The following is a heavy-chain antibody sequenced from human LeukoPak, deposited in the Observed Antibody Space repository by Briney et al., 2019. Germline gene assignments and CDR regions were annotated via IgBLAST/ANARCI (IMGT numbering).Heavy chain of an antibody. D-gene: IGHD3-9*01. Sequence: ASAKVSCKASGYTFTGYYIHWVRQALGQGLEWMGWINPNSGGTNYAQKFQGRVTMTRDTSISTAYMELSRLRSDDTAVYYCARDHYDILTGYSNDAFDIWGQGTMVTVSS. CDR1: GYTFTGYY. V-gene: IGHV1-2*02. J-gene: IGHJ3*02. CDR3: ARDHYDILTGYSNDAFDI. CDR2: INPNSGGT.